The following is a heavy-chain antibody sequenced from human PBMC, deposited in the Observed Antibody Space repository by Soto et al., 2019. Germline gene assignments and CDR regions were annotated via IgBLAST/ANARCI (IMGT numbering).Heavy chain of an antibody. J-gene: IGHJ4*02. Sequence: PGGSLRLSCAASGFTFSSYSMNWVRQAPGKGLEWVSSISSSSSYIYYADSVKGRFTISRDNAKNSLYLQMNSLRAEDTAVYYCARDRGGAIAVAGPTVDYWGQGTLVTVSS. V-gene: IGHV3-21*01. CDR1: GFTFSSYS. CDR2: ISSSSSYI. CDR3: ARDRGGAIAVAGPTVDY. D-gene: IGHD6-19*01.